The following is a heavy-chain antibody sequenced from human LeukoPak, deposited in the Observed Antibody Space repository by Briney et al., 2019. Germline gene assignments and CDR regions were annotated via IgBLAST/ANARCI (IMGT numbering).Heavy chain of an antibody. CDR2: INHSGNT. D-gene: IGHD5-12*01. V-gene: IGHV4-34*01. CDR3: ARRSGLVATWSTLFYFDY. J-gene: IGHJ4*02. Sequence: PSETLSLTCAVYGGPLSGYYWSWIRQSPGKGLEWIGEINHSGNTNYSPSLKSRLTISVDMSNNQFSLKLTSVTAADTAVYYCARRSGLVATWSTLFYFDYWGQGTLVTVSS. CDR1: GGPLSGYY.